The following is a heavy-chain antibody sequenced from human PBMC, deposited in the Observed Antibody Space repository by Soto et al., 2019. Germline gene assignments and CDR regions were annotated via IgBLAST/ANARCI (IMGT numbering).Heavy chain of an antibody. CDR3: ARDGDARMTTNPYYYNGMDV. D-gene: IGHD4-4*01. V-gene: IGHV4-59*01. CDR1: GGCLGSYY. CDR2: VFYTGRA. Sequence: EILSLTGTVAGGCLGSYYWSWIRQPPGKGLEWIGYVFYTGRANYNASLKSRVSISIDTSNYQFSLKLSSVNAAYTAVYYCARDGDARMTTNPYYYNGMDVWGPGTTVTVSS. J-gene: IGHJ6*02.